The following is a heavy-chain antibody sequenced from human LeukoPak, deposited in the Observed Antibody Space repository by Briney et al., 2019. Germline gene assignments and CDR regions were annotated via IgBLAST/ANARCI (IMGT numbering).Heavy chain of an antibody. Sequence: PGGSLRLSCAASGFTFSSYAMHWVRQAPGKGLEWVAVISYDGSNKYYADSVKGRFTISRDSSKNTLYLQMNSLRAEDTAVYYCASPREGRYYYGMDVWGQGTTVTVSS. CDR3: ASPREGRYYYGMDV. J-gene: IGHJ6*02. V-gene: IGHV3-30*04. CDR1: GFTFSSYA. D-gene: IGHD3-10*01. CDR2: ISYDGSNK.